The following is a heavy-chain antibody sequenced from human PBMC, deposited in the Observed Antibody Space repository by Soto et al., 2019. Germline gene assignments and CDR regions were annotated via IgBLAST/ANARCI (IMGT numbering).Heavy chain of an antibody. D-gene: IGHD2-15*01. J-gene: IGHJ3*02. CDR2: ISSSSSTI. Sequence: GGSLRLSCAASGFTFSSYSMNWVRQAPGKGLEWVSYISSSSSTIYYADSVKGRFTISRDNAKNSLYLQMNSLRAEDTAVYYCAADIGYCSGGSCYSVLVNDAFDIWGQGTMVTVSS. CDR1: GFTFSSYS. V-gene: IGHV3-48*01. CDR3: AADIGYCSGGSCYSVLVNDAFDI.